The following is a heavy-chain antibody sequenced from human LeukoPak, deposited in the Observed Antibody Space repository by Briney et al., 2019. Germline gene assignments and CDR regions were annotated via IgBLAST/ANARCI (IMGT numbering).Heavy chain of an antibody. CDR2: FDPEDGET. CDR1: GYTLTELS. J-gene: IGHJ4*02. V-gene: IGHV1-24*01. D-gene: IGHD3-22*01. CDR3: ASVLGGDSSGYPVSFDY. Sequence: ASVKVSCKVSGYTLTELSMHWVRQAPGKGLEWMGGFDPEDGETIYAQKFQGRVTMAEDTSTDTAYMELSSLRSEDTAVYYCASVLGGDSSGYPVSFDYWGQGTLVTVSS.